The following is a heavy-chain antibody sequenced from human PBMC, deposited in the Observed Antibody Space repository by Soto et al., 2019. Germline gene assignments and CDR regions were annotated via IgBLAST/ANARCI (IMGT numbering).Heavy chain of an antibody. J-gene: IGHJ4*02. V-gene: IGHV3-66*01. D-gene: IGHD6-13*01. Sequence: HLGGSLRLSCAACGFTVSSYDMSWVRQAPGKGLEWVSVIYSAGSADFADSVKGRFTISRDNSKNTLYLQMSSLRAEDTAVYYCARVPSSSYHYFDYWGQGTLVTVSS. CDR3: ARVPSSSYHYFDY. CDR2: IYSAGSA. CDR1: GFTVSSYD.